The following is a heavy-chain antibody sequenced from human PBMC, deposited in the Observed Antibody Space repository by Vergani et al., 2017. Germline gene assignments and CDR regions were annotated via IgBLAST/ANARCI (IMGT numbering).Heavy chain of an antibody. D-gene: IGHD2-15*01. CDR2: MDYSGST. CDR3: ASKRGACRAAYCHSYDF. Sequence: QVQLQESGPGLVKPSETLSLTCTVSGDSVISTDYHWGWIRQPPGKGLEWIGSMDYSGSTSYNPSLESRIPISFETTKNQFSLRLTSVTAADTAVYYCASKRGACRAAYCHSYDFWGPGTLVGVSS. J-gene: IGHJ4*02. V-gene: IGHV4-39*01. CDR1: GDSVISTDYH.